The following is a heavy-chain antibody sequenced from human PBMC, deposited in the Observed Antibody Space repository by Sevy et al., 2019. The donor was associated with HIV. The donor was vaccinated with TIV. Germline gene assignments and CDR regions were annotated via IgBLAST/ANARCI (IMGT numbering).Heavy chain of an antibody. V-gene: IGHV3-30*04. CDR1: GFTFSSYA. D-gene: IGHD3-9*01. CDR3: AREAGSYDISTGYYGGDLAFDY. Sequence: GGSLRLSCAASGFTFSSYAMHWVRQAPGKGLEWVAVISYDGSNKYYADSVKGRFTISRDNSKNTLYLQMNSLRAEDTAVYYCAREAGSYDISTGYYGGDLAFDYWGQGTLVTVSS. CDR2: ISYDGSNK. J-gene: IGHJ4*02.